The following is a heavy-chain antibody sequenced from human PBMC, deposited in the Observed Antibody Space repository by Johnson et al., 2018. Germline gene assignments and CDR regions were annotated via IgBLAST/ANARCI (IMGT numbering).Heavy chain of an antibody. V-gene: IGHV4-59*01. J-gene: IGHJ4*02. D-gene: IGHD1-26*01. CDR1: GASISGYY. CDR2: IYYSGST. CDR3: GRVVVGATDY. Sequence: QVQLQESGPGLVKXSETLALTCTVSGASISGYYWSWIRQPPGKGLEWIGYIYYSGSTNYNPSLTSRVTQSVDTSKNQFSLKLSSVTAADTAVYYCGRVVVGATDYWGQGTLVTVSS.